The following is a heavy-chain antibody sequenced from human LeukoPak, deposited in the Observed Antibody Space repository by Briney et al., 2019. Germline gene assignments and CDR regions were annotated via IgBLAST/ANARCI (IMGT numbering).Heavy chain of an antibody. Sequence: SGGSLRLSCAASGFTFSSYAMSWVRQAPGKGLEWVSAISGSGGSTYYADSVKGRFTISRDNSKNTLYLQINSLRAEDTAIYYCVRDVRGDRDSYFDYWGQGTLVTVSS. CDR2: ISGSGGST. CDR1: GFTFSSYA. CDR3: VRDVRGDRDSYFDY. V-gene: IGHV3-23*01. D-gene: IGHD3-10*02. J-gene: IGHJ4*02.